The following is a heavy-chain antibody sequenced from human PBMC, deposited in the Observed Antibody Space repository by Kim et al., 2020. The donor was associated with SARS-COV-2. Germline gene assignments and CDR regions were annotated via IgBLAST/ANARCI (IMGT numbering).Heavy chain of an antibody. J-gene: IGHJ4*02. CDR1: GFTFSSYG. CDR3: ARSMTTLMYFDY. CDR2: IWYDGSNK. Sequence: GGSLRLSCAVSGFTFSSYGMHWVRQAPGKGPEWVAVIWYDGSNKYYADSVKGRFTISRDNSKNTLYLQMNSLRAEDTAVYYCARSMTTLMYFDYWGQGTLVTVSS. V-gene: IGHV3-33*01. D-gene: IGHD4-17*01.